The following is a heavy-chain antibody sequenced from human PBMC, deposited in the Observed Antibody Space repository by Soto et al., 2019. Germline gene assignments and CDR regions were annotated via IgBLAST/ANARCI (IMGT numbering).Heavy chain of an antibody. Sequence: QMQLHESGPGLVKPSETLSLTCTVSNGSIRTTSYNWGWIRQSPGKGLEWVGTIFYTGTTSYNPSLKSRVTITVDTSNNQFSLKLASVTAADTAAYYCARHGSFWGQGILVVVSS. J-gene: IGHJ4*02. CDR1: NGSIRTTSYN. D-gene: IGHD3-16*02. V-gene: IGHV4-39*01. CDR3: ARHGSF. CDR2: IFYTGTT.